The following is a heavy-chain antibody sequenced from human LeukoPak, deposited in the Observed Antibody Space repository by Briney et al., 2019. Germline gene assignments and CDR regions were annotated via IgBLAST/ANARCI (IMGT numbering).Heavy chain of an antibody. CDR2: IKQDGSKK. D-gene: IGHD1-1*01. V-gene: IGHV3-7*01. Sequence: GGSLRLSCVASGLPFSSYWMTWVRQAPGKGLEWVANIKQDGSKKSYVDSVKGRFTISRDNAKNSLYLQMNSLRAEDTAIYYCAIATTGRGAFGSWGQGTLVSVSS. CDR3: AIATTGRGAFGS. CDR1: GLPFSSYW. J-gene: IGHJ4*02.